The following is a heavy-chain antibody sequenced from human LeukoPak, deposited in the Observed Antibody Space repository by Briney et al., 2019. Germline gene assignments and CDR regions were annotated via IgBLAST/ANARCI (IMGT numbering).Heavy chain of an antibody. CDR3: ARGGDLYDFWSGYYNP. J-gene: IGHJ5*02. Sequence: ASAKVSCKASGYTFTSYDINWVRQATGQGLEWMGWMNPNSGNTGYAQKFQGRVTITRNTSISTAYMELSSLRFEDTAVYYCARGGDLYDFWSGYYNPWGQGTLVTVSS. D-gene: IGHD3-3*01. V-gene: IGHV1-8*03. CDR2: MNPNSGNT. CDR1: GYTFTSYD.